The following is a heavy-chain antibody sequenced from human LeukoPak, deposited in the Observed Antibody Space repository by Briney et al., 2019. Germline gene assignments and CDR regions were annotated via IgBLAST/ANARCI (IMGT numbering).Heavy chain of an antibody. CDR2: ISGSGGST. CDR3: ARSSYYDFWSGYNYGMDV. J-gene: IGHJ6*02. CDR1: GFTFSTYA. D-gene: IGHD3-3*01. Sequence: PGGSLRLSCAASGFTFSTYAVNWVRQAPGKGLEWVSAISGSGGSTYYADSVKGRFTISRDNSKNTLYLQMNSLRAEDTAVYYCARSSYYDFWSGYNYGMDVWGQGTTVTVSS. V-gene: IGHV3-23*01.